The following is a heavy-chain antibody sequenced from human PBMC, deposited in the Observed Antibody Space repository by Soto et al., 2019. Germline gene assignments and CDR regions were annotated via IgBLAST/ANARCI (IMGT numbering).Heavy chain of an antibody. Sequence: GGSLRLSCAASGFTFSSYGMHWVRQAPGKGLEWVAVISYDGSNKYYADSVKGRFTISRDNSKNTLYLQMNSLRVEDTAVYYCAKDRGDSSSSWYHYYYGMDVWGQGTTVTVSS. J-gene: IGHJ6*02. D-gene: IGHD6-13*01. CDR2: ISYDGSNK. V-gene: IGHV3-30*18. CDR1: GFTFSSYG. CDR3: AKDRGDSSSSWYHYYYGMDV.